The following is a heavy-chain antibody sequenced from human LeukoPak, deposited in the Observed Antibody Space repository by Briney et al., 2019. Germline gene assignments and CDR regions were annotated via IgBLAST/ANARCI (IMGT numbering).Heavy chain of an antibody. V-gene: IGHV6-1*01. D-gene: IGHD1-26*01. J-gene: IGHJ4*02. Sequence: SQTLSLTCAISGDIVSSNSAAWTWLRQSPSRGIEWLGRTYYMSKWYNDYAVSVKSRITINPDTSKNQFSLQLNSVTPEDTAVYYCARGPPPAVGIYFASWGQGTLVTVSS. CDR2: TYYMSKWYN. CDR1: GDIVSSNSAA. CDR3: ARGPPPAVGIYFAS.